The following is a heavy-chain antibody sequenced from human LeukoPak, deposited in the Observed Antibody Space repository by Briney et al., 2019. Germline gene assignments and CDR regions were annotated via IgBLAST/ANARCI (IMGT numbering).Heavy chain of an antibody. D-gene: IGHD5-18*01. J-gene: IGHJ4*02. Sequence: SETLSLTCTVSGGSISSYYWSWIRQPPGKGLEWIGYIYYSGSTNYNPSLKSRVTISVDTSKNQFSLKPSSVTAADTAVYYCARRGYSYGYHFDYWGQGTLVTVSS. CDR3: ARRGYSYGYHFDY. CDR1: GGSISSYY. CDR2: IYYSGST. V-gene: IGHV4-59*08.